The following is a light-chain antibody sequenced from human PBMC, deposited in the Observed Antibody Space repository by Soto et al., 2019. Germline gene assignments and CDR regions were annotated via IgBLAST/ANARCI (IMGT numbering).Light chain of an antibody. CDR3: QQYNNWPLT. CDR2: DAS. Sequence: TQSACTVSVYPRERATRSCRASQTVSSSYLAWYQQKPGQPPRLLIYDASTRATGIPARFSGSQSGTEFTLTISSLLSEDFAVYSCQQYNNWPLTFGGGTKVDI. J-gene: IGKJ4*01. V-gene: IGKV3D-15*01. CDR1: QTVSSSY.